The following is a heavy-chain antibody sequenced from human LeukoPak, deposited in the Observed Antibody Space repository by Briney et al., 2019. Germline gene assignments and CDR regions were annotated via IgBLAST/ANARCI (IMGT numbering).Heavy chain of an antibody. Sequence: GESLRLSCAASGFTFSTYEMNWVRQAPGKGLEWVSYISSSGRTIYYADSVKGRFTISRDNAKNSLYLQMNSLRAEDTAVYYCARVRTPYFDSSGSFDYWGQGTLVTVSS. J-gene: IGHJ4*02. V-gene: IGHV3-48*03. CDR1: GFTFSTYE. CDR3: ARVRTPYFDSSGSFDY. D-gene: IGHD3-22*01. CDR2: ISSSGRTI.